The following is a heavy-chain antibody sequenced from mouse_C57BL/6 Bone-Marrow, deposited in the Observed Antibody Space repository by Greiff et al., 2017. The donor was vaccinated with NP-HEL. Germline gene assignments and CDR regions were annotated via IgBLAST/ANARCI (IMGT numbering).Heavy chain of an antibody. CDR3: SRGYGSSYRTGLAY. V-gene: IGHV3-6*01. CDR2: ISYDGSN. J-gene: IGHJ3*01. D-gene: IGHD1-1*01. Sequence: EVQVVESGPGLVKPSPSLSLSCSVTGYSITSGYYWNWIRQFPGNKLEWMGYISYDGSNNYNPSLKNRISITRDTSKNQCFLKLNSVTTEETATYYWSRGYGSSYRTGLAYGGKGTLVIVSA. CDR1: GYSITSGYY.